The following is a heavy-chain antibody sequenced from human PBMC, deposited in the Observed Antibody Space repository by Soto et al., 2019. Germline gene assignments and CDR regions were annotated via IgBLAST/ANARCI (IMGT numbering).Heavy chain of an antibody. V-gene: IGHV3-30*18. D-gene: IGHD1-1*01. CDR2: ISYDGSEK. CDR3: AKAGGPTYNYYGVEV. CDR1: GFTFSSYG. Sequence: PGGSLRLSCAVSGFTFSSYGMHWVRQAPVKGLEWVAFISYDGSEKYYADSVKGRFTISRDNSKNTLYLQMNSLRAEDTAVFYCAKAGGPTYNYYGVEVWGQRITVTVSS. J-gene: IGHJ6*02.